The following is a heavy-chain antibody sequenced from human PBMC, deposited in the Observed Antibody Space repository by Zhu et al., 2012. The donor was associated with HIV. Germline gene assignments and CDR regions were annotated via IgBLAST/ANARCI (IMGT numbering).Heavy chain of an antibody. CDR3: STAWPFDY. V-gene: IGHV3-48*01. CDR1: GFSIDKYN. CDR2: ISYGSSTK. Sequence: EAQLVESGGGLVQPGGSLRLSCGASGFSIDKYNMNWVRQAPGKGLEWVSYISYGSSTKYYADSVKGRFTISRDNAKNSLYLQMNSLRAEDTAMYFCSTAWPFDYVGPREPWSPSSQ. J-gene: IGHJ4*02.